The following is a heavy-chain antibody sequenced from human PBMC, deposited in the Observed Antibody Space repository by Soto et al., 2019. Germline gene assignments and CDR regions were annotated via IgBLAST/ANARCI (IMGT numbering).Heavy chain of an antibody. CDR3: ARESEDLTSNFDY. Sequence: GGSLRLSYAVSGFTFTRYSMNWVRQAPGKGLEWVSSISSTTNYIYYGDSMKGRFTISRDNAKNSLYLEMNSLRAVDTAVYYCARESEDLTSNFDYWGQGTLVTV. V-gene: IGHV3-21*06. CDR1: GFTFTRYS. CDR2: ISSTTNYI. J-gene: IGHJ4*02.